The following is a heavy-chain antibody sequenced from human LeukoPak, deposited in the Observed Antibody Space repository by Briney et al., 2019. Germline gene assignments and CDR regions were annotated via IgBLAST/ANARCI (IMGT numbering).Heavy chain of an antibody. CDR3: AGPGYSSGFDY. Sequence: SETLSLTCAVYGGSFSGYYWSWIRQPPGKGLEWIGEINHSGSTNYNPSLKSRVTISVDTSKNQFSLKLSSVTAADTAVYYCAGPGYSSGFDYWGQGTLVTVSS. J-gene: IGHJ4*02. V-gene: IGHV4-34*01. D-gene: IGHD6-19*01. CDR2: INHSGST. CDR1: GGSFSGYY.